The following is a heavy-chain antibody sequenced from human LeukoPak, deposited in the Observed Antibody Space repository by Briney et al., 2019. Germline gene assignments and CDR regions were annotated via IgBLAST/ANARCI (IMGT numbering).Heavy chain of an antibody. Sequence: GGSLRLSCVASGFTFSNYAMTCVRQAPGKGLEWVSAITGSGPTTFYADSVKGRFTISRDNSNNLVFLEMNSLRLEDAGVYYCVRSYYGMDVWGQGTTVSVSS. CDR3: VRSYYGMDV. J-gene: IGHJ6*02. CDR2: ITGSGPTT. CDR1: GFTFSNYA. V-gene: IGHV3-23*01.